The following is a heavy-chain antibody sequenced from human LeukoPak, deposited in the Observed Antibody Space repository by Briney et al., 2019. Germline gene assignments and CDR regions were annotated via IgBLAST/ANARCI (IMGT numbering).Heavy chain of an antibody. CDR3: AHSSIFGVVITPMAFDI. J-gene: IGHJ3*02. CDR2: IYWNDDK. D-gene: IGHD3-3*01. CDR1: GFSLSTSGVG. Sequence: SGPTLVNPTQTLTLTCTFSGFSLSTSGVGVGWIRQPPGKALEWLALIYWNDDKRYSPSLKSRLTITKDTSKNQVVLTMANMDPVNTATYYGAHSSIFGVVITPMAFDIWGQGTMVTVSS. V-gene: IGHV2-5*01.